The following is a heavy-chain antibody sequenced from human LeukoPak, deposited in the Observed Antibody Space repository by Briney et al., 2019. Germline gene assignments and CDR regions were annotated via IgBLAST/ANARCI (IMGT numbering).Heavy chain of an antibody. D-gene: IGHD6-19*01. V-gene: IGHV1-69*13. CDR1: GGTFSSYA. J-gene: IGHJ4*02. Sequence: ASVKVSCKASGGTFSSYAISWVRQAPGQGFEWMGGIIPIFGTANYAQKFQGRVTITADESTSTAYMELSSLRSEDTAVYYCAGGIAVAGEIDYWGQGTLVTVSS. CDR2: IIPIFGTA. CDR3: AGGIAVAGEIDY.